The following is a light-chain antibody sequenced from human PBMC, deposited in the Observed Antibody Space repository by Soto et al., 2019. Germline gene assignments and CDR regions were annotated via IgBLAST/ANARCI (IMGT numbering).Light chain of an antibody. V-gene: IGKV1-39*01. CDR1: QNINNY. CDR2: NAS. Sequence: DIQMTQSPSSLSASVGDRVTITCRSSQNINNYLNWYQQRPGKAPKIIIFNASSLHSGVPSRFSGSGSGTDFTLTISGLQPEDFATYHCHQGFVAPPWTFGQGTKVE. CDR3: HQGFVAPPWT. J-gene: IGKJ1*01.